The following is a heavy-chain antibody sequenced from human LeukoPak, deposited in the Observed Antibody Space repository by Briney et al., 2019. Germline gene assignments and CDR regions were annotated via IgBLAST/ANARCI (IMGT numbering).Heavy chain of an antibody. D-gene: IGHD2-15*01. CDR1: GYSFTSYW. J-gene: IGHJ5*02. V-gene: IGHV5-51*01. CDR2: IYPGDSAT. Sequence: GESLKISCKGSGYSFTSYWIGWVRQMPGKGLEWTGIIYPGDSATRYSPSFQGQVTISADKSISTAYLQWSSLKASDTAMYYCARHLSSDSGGSCLNPWGQGTLVTVSS. CDR3: ARHLSSDSGGSCLNP.